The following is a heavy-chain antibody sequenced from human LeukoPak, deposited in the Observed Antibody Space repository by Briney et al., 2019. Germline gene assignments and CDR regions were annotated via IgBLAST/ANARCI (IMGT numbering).Heavy chain of an antibody. CDR3: ARDSHSSSWYVCLDY. D-gene: IGHD6-13*01. V-gene: IGHV1-18*01. J-gene: IGHJ4*02. CDR1: GYTFTSYG. CDR2: ISAYNGNT. Sequence: ASVKVSCKASGYTFTSYGISWVRQAPGQGLEWMGLISAYNGNTNYAQKLQGRVTMTTDTSTSTAYMELRSLRSDDTAVYYCARDSHSSSWYVCLDYWGQGTLVTVSS.